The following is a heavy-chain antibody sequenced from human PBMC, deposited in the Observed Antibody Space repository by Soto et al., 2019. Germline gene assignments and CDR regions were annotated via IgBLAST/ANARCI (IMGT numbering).Heavy chain of an antibody. V-gene: IGHV1-69*13. J-gene: IGHJ5*02. CDR2: IIPIFGTA. Sequence: SVKVSCKASGGTFSSYAISWVRQAPGQGLEWMGGIIPIFGTANYAQKFQGRVTITADESTSTAYMELSSLRSEDTAVYYCARSDIVVVVAGNWFDPWGQGTLVTVS. CDR1: GGTFSSYA. D-gene: IGHD2-15*01. CDR3: ARSDIVVVVAGNWFDP.